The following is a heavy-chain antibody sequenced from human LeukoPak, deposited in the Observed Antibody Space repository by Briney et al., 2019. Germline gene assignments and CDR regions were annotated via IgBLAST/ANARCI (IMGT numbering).Heavy chain of an antibody. V-gene: IGHV4-59*01. Sequence: PSETLSLTCTVSGGSINSYYWSWIRQPPGKGLEWIGYIYHSGSTDYNPSLKSRVTISVDTSQNHFSLKLSSVTAADTAVYYCARSSRGTSDYYDMDVWGQGTTVTVSS. CDR2: IYHSGST. J-gene: IGHJ6*02. D-gene: IGHD1-1*01. CDR3: ARSSRGTSDYYDMDV. CDR1: GGSINSYY.